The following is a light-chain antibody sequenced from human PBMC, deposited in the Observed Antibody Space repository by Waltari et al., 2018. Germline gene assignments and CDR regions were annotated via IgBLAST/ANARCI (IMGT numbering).Light chain of an antibody. CDR3: CSFAESDTWV. J-gene: IGLJ3*02. CDR2: EVS. Sequence: QSALTQTASVSGSPGQSITISCTGVSSDVGNYDVVSWLQKHPDKPPKLLVYEVSKRPSGVSDRFSGSKSGTTASLTISGLQAEDEADYYCCSFAESDTWVFGGGTKVTVL. CDR1: SSDVGNYDV. V-gene: IGLV2-23*02.